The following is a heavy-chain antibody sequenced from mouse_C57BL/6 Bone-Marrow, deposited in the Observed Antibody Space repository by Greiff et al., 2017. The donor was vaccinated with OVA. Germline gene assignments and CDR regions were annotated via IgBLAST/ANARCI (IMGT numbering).Heavy chain of an antibody. CDR2: IYPGSGRT. J-gene: IGHJ4*01. Sequence: QVQLQQPGAELVKPGASVKMSCKASGYTFTSYWITWVKQRPGQGLEWIGDIYPGSGRTNYNEKFKSKATLTVDTSSSTAYMHLSSLTSEDSSVYYCAGSGITTVDGDFAMDYWGQGTSVTVSS. D-gene: IGHD1-1*01. CDR3: AGSGITTVDGDFAMDY. CDR1: GYTFTSYW. V-gene: IGHV1-55*01.